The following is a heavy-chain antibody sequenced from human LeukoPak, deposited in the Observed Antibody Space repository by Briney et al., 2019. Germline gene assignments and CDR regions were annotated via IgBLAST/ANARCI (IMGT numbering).Heavy chain of an antibody. D-gene: IGHD3-22*01. J-gene: IGHJ5*02. CDR1: GGSFSGYY. CDR3: ARVLPNYYDSSGYTVWFDP. Sequence: SETLSLTCAVYGGSFSGYYWSWIRQPPGKGLEWIGEINHSGSTNYNPSLKSRVTISVDTSKNQFSLKLSSVTAADTAVYYCARVLPNYYDSSGYTVWFDPWGRGTLVTVSS. CDR2: INHSGST. V-gene: IGHV4-34*01.